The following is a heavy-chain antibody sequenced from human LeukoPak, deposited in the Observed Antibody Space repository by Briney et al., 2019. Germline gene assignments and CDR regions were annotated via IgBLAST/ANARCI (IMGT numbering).Heavy chain of an antibody. CDR1: GGSIDSYH. J-gene: IGHJ4*02. CDR3: ARVSGARGFDY. CDR2: IYYSGST. V-gene: IGHV4-59*01. Sequence: SETLSLTCAVSGGSIDSYHWTRIRQPPGKGLEWIGYIYYSGSTNYSPSLKSRVTISVDTSRTQFSLKLSSVTAADTAVYYCARVSGARGFDYWGQGTLVTVSS. D-gene: IGHD7-27*01.